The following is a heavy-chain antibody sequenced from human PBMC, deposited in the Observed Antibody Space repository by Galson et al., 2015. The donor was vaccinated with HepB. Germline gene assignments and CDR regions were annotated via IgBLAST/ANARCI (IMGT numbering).Heavy chain of an antibody. CDR3: ANERGSSRSPGY. CDR1: GMSFSSSG. D-gene: IGHD3-10*01. CDR2: ISYDGHQK. Sequence: SLRLSCAASGMSFSSSGMHWFRPAPGKGLEWVAVISYDGHQKYYVDPVTGRFIISRDNSKNTVYLQMNSLKTEDTAVYYCANERGSSRSPGYWGQGTLVSVSS. V-gene: IGHV3-30*18. J-gene: IGHJ4*02.